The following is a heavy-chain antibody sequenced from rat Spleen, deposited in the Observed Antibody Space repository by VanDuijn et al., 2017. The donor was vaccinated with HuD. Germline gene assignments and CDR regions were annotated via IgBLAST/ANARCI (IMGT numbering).Heavy chain of an antibody. J-gene: IGHJ2*01. V-gene: IGHV5-29*01. CDR3: TRGYYFDY. CDR2: ISYDGSTA. CDR1: GFSFSDYD. Sequence: EVQLVESGGGLVQPGRSLDLSCAASGFSFSDYDMVWVRQAPTKGLKWVASISYDGSTAYYRDSVKGRFTISRDNARSTLYLQMDSLRSEDTATYYCTRGYYFDYWGQGVMVTVSS.